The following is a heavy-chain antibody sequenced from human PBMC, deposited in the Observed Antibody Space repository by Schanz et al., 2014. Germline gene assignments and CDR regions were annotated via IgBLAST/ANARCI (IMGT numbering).Heavy chain of an antibody. Sequence: QVQLVQSGPEVKKPGATVKVSCKASGYIFINSGISWVRQAPGQGLEWMGWLSVYNHNKEYDQKFQGRVTMTTDTSTNTAYMALTDLRSDDTAVDYCARDRRFFDRDDLYDFDSWGQGTLVTVSS. V-gene: IGHV1-18*01. D-gene: IGHD3-3*01. CDR2: LSVYNHNK. J-gene: IGHJ4*02. CDR1: GYIFINSG. CDR3: ARDRRFFDRDDLYDFDS.